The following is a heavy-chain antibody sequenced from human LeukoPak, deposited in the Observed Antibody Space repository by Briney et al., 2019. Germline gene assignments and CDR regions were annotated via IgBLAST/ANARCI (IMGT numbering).Heavy chain of an antibody. J-gene: IGHJ4*02. V-gene: IGHV2-5*01. CDR2: IYWNGEH. Sequence: ESGPTLVKPTQTLTLTCTFSGFSLTTNGVGVGWIRQPPGKALEWLALIYWNGEHRLISSLKSRLTITKDSSQNPVVLTVTNMDPVDTATYYCAHTIEEPWLVAFDYWGRGTLVPVSS. CDR1: GFSLTTNGVG. D-gene: IGHD1-14*01. CDR3: AHTIEEPWLVAFDY.